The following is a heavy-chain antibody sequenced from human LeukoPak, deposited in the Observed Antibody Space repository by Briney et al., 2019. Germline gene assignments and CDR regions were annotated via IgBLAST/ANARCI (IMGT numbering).Heavy chain of an antibody. D-gene: IGHD6-19*01. Sequence: PSETLSLTCTVSGGSVSSGSYYWSWIRQPPGKGLEWIGYIYYSGSTNYNPSLKSRVTISVDTSKNQFPLKLSSVTAADTAVYYCARVIYSSGFDYWGQGTLVTVSS. V-gene: IGHV4-61*01. J-gene: IGHJ4*02. CDR2: IYYSGST. CDR1: GGSVSSGSYY. CDR3: ARVIYSSGFDY.